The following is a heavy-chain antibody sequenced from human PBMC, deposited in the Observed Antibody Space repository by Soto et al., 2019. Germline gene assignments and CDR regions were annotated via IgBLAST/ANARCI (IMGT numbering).Heavy chain of an antibody. CDR3: ARESSETTTLYDFWSGYSTVNYYYGMDV. J-gene: IGHJ6*02. D-gene: IGHD3-3*01. CDR2: IWYDGSNK. CDR1: GFTFSSYG. Sequence: GGSLRLSCAASGFTFSSYGMHWVRQAPGKGLEWVAVIWYDGSNKYYADSVKGRFTISRDNSKNTLYLQMNSLRAEDTAVYYCARESSETTTLYDFWSGYSTVNYYYGMDVWGQGTTVTAP. V-gene: IGHV3-33*01.